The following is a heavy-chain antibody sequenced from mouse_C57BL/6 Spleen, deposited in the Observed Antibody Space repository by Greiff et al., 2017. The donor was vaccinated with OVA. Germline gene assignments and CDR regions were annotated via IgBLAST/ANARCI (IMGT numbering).Heavy chain of an antibody. J-gene: IGHJ3*01. CDR2: IDPETGGT. Sequence: VQLQQSGAELVRPGASVTLSCKASGYTFTDYEMHWVKQTPVHGLEWIGAIDPETGGTAYNQKVKGKAILTADKSSSTAYMELRSLTSEDSAVYYGTRDYDWFAYWGQGTLGTVSA. CDR3: TRDYDWFAY. D-gene: IGHD2-3*01. V-gene: IGHV1-15*01. CDR1: GYTFTDYE.